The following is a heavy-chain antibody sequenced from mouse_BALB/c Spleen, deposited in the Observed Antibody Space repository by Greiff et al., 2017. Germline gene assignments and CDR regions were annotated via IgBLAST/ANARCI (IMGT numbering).Heavy chain of an antibody. D-gene: IGHD2-10*02. V-gene: IGHV1S127*01. J-gene: IGHJ4*01. CDR1: GYTFTSYW. CDR2: IDPSDSYT. Sequence: QGQLQQPGAELVKPGASVKMSCKASGYTFTSYWMHWVKQRPGQGLEWIGVIDPSDSYTSYNQKFKGKATLTVDTSSSTAYMQLSSLTSEDSAVYYCTRGGSYGNYGAMDYWGQGTSVTVSS. CDR3: TRGGSYGNYGAMDY.